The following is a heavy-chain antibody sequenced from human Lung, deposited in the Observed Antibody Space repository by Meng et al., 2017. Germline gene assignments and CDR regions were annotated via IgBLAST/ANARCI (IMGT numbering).Heavy chain of an antibody. J-gene: IGHJ4*02. CDR1: GFTFSSYS. V-gene: IGHV3-21*01. CDR2: IGSSSA. D-gene: IGHD2-15*01. Sequence: EVQLVESGGGLVKPGGPLILSGAASGFTFSSYSMNWVRQAPGKGLEWVSSIGSSSAYADSVKGRFTISRDNAKTSLYLQMNSLRAEDTAVYYCARGRVVVAATPSDYWGQGTLVTVSS. CDR3: ARGRVVVAATPSDY.